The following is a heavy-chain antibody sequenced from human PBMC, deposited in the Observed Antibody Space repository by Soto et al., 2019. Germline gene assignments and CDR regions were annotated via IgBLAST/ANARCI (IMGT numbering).Heavy chain of an antibody. D-gene: IGHD2-2*01. Sequence: GGSLRLSCAASGFTFSSYGMHWVRQAPGKGLEWVAVIWYDGSNKYYADSVKGRFTISRDNSKNTLYLQMNSLRAEDTAVYYCAREGLIVPAAMRLDPWGQGTLVTVSS. J-gene: IGHJ5*02. CDR3: AREGLIVPAAMRLDP. CDR2: IWYDGSNK. CDR1: GFTFSSYG. V-gene: IGHV3-33*01.